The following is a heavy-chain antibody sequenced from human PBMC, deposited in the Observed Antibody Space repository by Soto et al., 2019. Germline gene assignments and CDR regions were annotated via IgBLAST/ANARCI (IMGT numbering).Heavy chain of an antibody. V-gene: IGHV1-24*01. Sequence: ASVKVSCKVSGYTLTELSMHWVRQAPGKGLEWMGGFDPGDGETIFPQKFQGRVTMTGDTSTDTAYMELSSLTSEDTAVYYCATGGLRITATGFVYWGQGTLVTVSS. D-gene: IGHD1-20*01. CDR2: FDPGDGET. CDR3: ATGGLRITATGFVY. CDR1: GYTLTELS. J-gene: IGHJ4*02.